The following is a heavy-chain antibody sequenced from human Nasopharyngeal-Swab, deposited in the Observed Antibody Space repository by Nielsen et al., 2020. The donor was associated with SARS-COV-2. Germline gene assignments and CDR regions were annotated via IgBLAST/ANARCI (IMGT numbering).Heavy chain of an antibody. V-gene: IGHV3-21*01. J-gene: IGHJ6*02. CDR2: ISSSSSYI. Sequence: GGSLRLSCAASGFTFSSYSMNWVRQAPGKGLEWVSSISSSSSYIYYADSVKGRFTISRDNAKNSLYLQMNSLRAEDTAVYYCAGITVAGDYYYGMDVWGQGTTVTVSS. D-gene: IGHD6-19*01. CDR3: AGITVAGDYYYGMDV. CDR1: GFTFSSYS.